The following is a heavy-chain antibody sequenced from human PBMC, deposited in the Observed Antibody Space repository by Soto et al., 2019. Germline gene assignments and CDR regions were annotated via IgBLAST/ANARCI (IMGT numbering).Heavy chain of an antibody. CDR1: GGSFSGYY. Sequence: SETLSLTCAVYGGSFSGYYWSWIRQPPGKGLEWIGEINHSGSTNYNPSLKSRVTISVDTSKNQFSLKLSSVTAADTAVYYCARKTGYYWRGFDYWGQGTLVTVSS. CDR2: INHSGST. V-gene: IGHV4-34*01. CDR3: ARKTGYYWRGFDY. J-gene: IGHJ4*02. D-gene: IGHD3-9*01.